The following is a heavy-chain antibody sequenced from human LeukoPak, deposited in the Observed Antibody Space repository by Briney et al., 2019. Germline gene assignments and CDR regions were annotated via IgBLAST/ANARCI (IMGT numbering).Heavy chain of an antibody. CDR1: GFTFSNFS. CDR2: VTSRSSFM. D-gene: IGHD3-10*01. Sequence: PGGSLRLSCTASGFTFSNFSMNWVRQAPGKGLEWVSSVTSRSSFMYSADSVKGRFTTSRDNSKNTLYLQMNTLRAEDTAVYYCANDYRSGSFHDFWGQGTLVTVSS. CDR3: ANDYRSGSFHDF. J-gene: IGHJ4*02. V-gene: IGHV3-21*04.